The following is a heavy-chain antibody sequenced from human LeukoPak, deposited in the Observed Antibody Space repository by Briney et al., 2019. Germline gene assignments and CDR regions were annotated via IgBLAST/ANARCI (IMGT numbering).Heavy chain of an antibody. D-gene: IGHD2-15*01. J-gene: IGHJ5*02. V-gene: IGHV1-46*01. CDR2: MSPIASST. CDR3: ARCNEIVVVAGALDL. CDR1: GYSFSNYH. Sequence: GASVKVSCKASGYSFSNYHIHWLRQVPGQGLEWMGVMSPIASSTLYARNFEGRVTMTRDTSAATVYMELTSLTSQDTAVYYCARCNEIVVVAGALDLWGQGTPVTVSS.